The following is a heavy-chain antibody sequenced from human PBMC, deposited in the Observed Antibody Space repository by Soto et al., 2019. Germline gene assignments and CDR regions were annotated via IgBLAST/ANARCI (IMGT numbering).Heavy chain of an antibody. CDR2: IYYSGST. V-gene: IGHV4-59*01. D-gene: IGHD3-9*01. CDR1: GGSISSYY. Sequence: LETLSLTCTVSGGSISSYYWSWIRQPPGKGLEWIGYIYYSGSTNYNPSLKSRVTISVDTSKNQFSLKLSSVTAADTAVYYCAREVGLTGYPSDAFDIWGQGTMVTVSS. CDR3: AREVGLTGYPSDAFDI. J-gene: IGHJ3*02.